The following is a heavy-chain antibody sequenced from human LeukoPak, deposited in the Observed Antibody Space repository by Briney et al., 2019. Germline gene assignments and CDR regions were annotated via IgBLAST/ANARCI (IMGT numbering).Heavy chain of an antibody. J-gene: IGHJ5*02. CDR1: GGSISSGGYY. Sequence: SETLSLTCTVSGGSISSGGYYWSWIRQHPGKGLEWIGYIYYSGSTYYNPSLKSRVTITVDTSKNQFSLKLSSVTAADTAVYYCARRCVNWFDPWGQGTLVTVSS. CDR3: ARRCVNWFDP. V-gene: IGHV4-31*03. CDR2: IYYSGST. D-gene: IGHD1-14*01.